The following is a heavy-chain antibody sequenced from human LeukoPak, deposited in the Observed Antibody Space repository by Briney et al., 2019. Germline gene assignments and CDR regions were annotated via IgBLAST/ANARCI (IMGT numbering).Heavy chain of an antibody. V-gene: IGHV4-4*07. Sequence: SETLSLTCTVSGGSISGYYWSWIRQPAGKGLEWIGRIYSSGSTNDNPSLKSRVTLSVDTSNNQVSLKMSSVTAADTAVYYCARGDGRRGGYYYGSGSSPESQTFYYYYGMDVWGQGTTVTVSS. D-gene: IGHD3-10*01. CDR2: IYSSGST. CDR1: GGSISGYY. CDR3: ARGDGRRGGYYYGSGSSPESQTFYYYYGMDV. J-gene: IGHJ6*02.